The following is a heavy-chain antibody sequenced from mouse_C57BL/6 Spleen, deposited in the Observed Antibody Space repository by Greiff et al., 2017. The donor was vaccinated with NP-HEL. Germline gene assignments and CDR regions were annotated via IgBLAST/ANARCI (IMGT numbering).Heavy chain of an antibody. J-gene: IGHJ3*01. V-gene: IGHV1-82*01. D-gene: IGHD2-1*01. CDR2: IYPGDGDT. CDR3: AKEGNYGGAY. Sequence: QVHVKQSGPELVKPGASVKISCKASGYAFSSSWMNWVKQRPGKGLEWIGRIYPGDGDTNYNGKFKGKATLTADKSSSTAYMQLSSLTSEDSAVYFCAKEGNYGGAYWGQGTLVTVSA. CDR1: GYAFSSSW.